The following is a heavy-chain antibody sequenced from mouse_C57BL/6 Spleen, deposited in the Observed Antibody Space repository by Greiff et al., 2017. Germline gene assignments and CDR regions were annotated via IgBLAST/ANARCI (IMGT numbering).Heavy chain of an antibody. Sequence: DVMLVESGGGLVQSGRSLRLSCATSGFTFSDFYMEWVRQAPGKGLEWIAASRNKANDYTTEYSASVKGRFIVSRDTSQSILYLQMNALRAEDTAIYYCARDADYYGSYAMDYWGQGTSVTVSS. D-gene: IGHD1-1*01. CDR3: ARDADYYGSYAMDY. CDR2: SRNKANDYTT. CDR1: GFTFSDFY. J-gene: IGHJ4*01. V-gene: IGHV7-1*01.